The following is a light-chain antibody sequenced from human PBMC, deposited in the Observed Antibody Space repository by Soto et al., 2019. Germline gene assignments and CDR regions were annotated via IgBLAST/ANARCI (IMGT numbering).Light chain of an antibody. CDR1: TSNIGNNL. Sequence: QSVLTQPPSVSGAPGQTVTISCSGSTSNIGNNLVYWYQQLQGAAPTLVVYSDRQRPSGVPVRFSGSKSGTSASLTISGLRSEDEADYYCATWDDSLNGFVVFGGGTQLTVL. CDR2: SDR. V-gene: IGLV1-47*01. CDR3: ATWDDSLNGFVV. J-gene: IGLJ7*01.